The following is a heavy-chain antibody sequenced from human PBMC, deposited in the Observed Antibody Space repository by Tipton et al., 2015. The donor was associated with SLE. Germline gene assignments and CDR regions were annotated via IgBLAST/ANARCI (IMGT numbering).Heavy chain of an antibody. Sequence: LRLSCTVSGGSISSYYWGWIRQHPGKGLEWIGCIHPSGSTNYNPSLKSRVTMSVDTSKNQFSLKLSSVTAADTAVYYCAGGGAARGWFDPWGQGTLVTVSS. CDR3: AGGGAARGWFDP. D-gene: IGHD6-13*01. J-gene: IGHJ5*02. CDR1: GGSISSYY. CDR2: IHPSGST. V-gene: IGHV4-59*01.